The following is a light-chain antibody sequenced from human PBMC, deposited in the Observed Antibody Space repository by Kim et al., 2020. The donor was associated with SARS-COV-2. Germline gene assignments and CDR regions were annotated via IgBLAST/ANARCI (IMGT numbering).Light chain of an antibody. CDR2: DAS. V-gene: IGKV3-11*01. J-gene: IGKJ2*01. CDR3: QHRSNWYT. Sequence: EIVLTQSPATLSLSPGNTATLSCSASPSVSIYLAWYQHKPGQAPRLLISDASNRATGIPPRFTGSGSETDFTLTITGLEPEDSAVYYCQHRSNWYTFGQGTKLE. CDR1: PSVSIY.